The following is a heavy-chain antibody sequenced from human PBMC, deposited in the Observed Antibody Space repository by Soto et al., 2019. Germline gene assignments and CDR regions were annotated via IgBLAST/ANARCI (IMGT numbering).Heavy chain of an antibody. Sequence: ASVKVSCTASGYTFTIYDINWVRQATGQGLEWMGRINPNSGNTGYAQKFQGRVTMTRNTSISTAYMELSSLRSEDTAVYYCAREWNDDYIWGSYRNFDYWGQGTLVTVSS. CDR1: GYTFTIYD. J-gene: IGHJ4*02. CDR3: AREWNDDYIWGSYRNFDY. V-gene: IGHV1-8*01. D-gene: IGHD3-16*02. CDR2: INPNSGNT.